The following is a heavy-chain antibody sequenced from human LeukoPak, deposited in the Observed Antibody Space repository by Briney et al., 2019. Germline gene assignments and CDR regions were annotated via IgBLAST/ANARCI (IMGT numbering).Heavy chain of an antibody. CDR2: VNHSGST. CDR1: GGSLAGYN. J-gene: IGHJ4*02. V-gene: IGHV4-34*01. Sequence: SETLSLTCAVHGGSLAGYNWNWIRQPPGKELEWIGDVNHSGSTNYNPSLKSRVTISVDTSKNQFSLKLSSVTAADTAVYYCARGRGSYYDFWSGHHGYYFDYWGQGTLVTVSS. CDR3: ARGRGSYYDFWSGHHGYYFDY. D-gene: IGHD3-3*01.